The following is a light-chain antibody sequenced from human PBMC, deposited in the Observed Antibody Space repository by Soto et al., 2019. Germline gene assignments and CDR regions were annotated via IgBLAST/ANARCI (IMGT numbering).Light chain of an antibody. Sequence: EIVLTQSPGTLSLSPGARATLSFRASQSVSSNYLAWYQQKPGQAPRLLIYGASTRATGIPDRFSGSGSGTDFTLTISRLEPEDFAVYYCHQYGRSPIYTFGPGTKVDIK. CDR2: GAS. CDR1: QSVSSNY. J-gene: IGKJ3*01. CDR3: HQYGRSPIYT. V-gene: IGKV3-20*01.